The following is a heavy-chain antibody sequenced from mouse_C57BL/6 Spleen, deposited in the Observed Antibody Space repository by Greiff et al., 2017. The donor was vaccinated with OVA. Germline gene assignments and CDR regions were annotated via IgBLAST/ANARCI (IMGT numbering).Heavy chain of an antibody. Sequence: EVKLQESGPELVKPGASVKMSCKASGYTFTDYNMHWVKQSHGKSLEWIGYINPNNGGTSYNQKFKGKATLTVNKSSSTAYMELRSLTSEDSAVYYCARWPLYNDGYYLYAMDYWGQGTSVTVSS. V-gene: IGHV1-22*01. CDR1: GYTFTDYN. CDR2: INPNNGGT. D-gene: IGHD2-3*01. J-gene: IGHJ4*01. CDR3: ARWPLYNDGYYLYAMDY.